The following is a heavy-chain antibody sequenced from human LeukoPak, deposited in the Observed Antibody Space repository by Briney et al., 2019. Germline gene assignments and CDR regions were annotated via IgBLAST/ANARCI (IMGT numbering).Heavy chain of an antibody. J-gene: IGHJ5*02. D-gene: IGHD3-3*01. CDR1: GYSFTSYW. CDR3: ARLRLRFLEFSPFDP. CDR2: IYPGGSDT. Sequence: GESLKISCKGSGYSFTSYWIGWVRQMPGKGLEWMGIIYPGGSDTRYSPSFQGQVTISADKSISTAYLQWSSLKASDTAMYYCARLRLRFLEFSPFDPWGQGTLVTVSS. V-gene: IGHV5-51*01.